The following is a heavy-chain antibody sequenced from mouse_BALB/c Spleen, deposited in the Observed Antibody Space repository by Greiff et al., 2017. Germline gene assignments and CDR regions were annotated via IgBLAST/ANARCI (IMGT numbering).Heavy chain of an antibody. V-gene: IGHV1-77*01. CDR1: GYTFTDYV. CDR2: IYPGSGST. Sequence: VQLVESGPELVKPGASVKMSCKASGYTFTDYVISWVKQRTGQGLEWIGEIYPGSGSTYYNEKFKGKATLTADKSSNTAYMQLSSLTSEDSAVYFCARSGGNLAYWGQGTLVTVSA. CDR3: ARSGGNLAY. D-gene: IGHD1-1*02. J-gene: IGHJ3*01.